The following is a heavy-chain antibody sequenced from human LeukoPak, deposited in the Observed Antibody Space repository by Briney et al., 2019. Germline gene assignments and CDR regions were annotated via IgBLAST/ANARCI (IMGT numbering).Heavy chain of an antibody. V-gene: IGHV1-2*02. J-gene: IGHJ3*02. Sequence: ASVKVSCKASGYTFTGYYMHWVRQAPGQGLEWMGWINPNSGGTNYAQKFQGRVTMTRDTSISTAYMELSRLRSDDTAAYYCARVRTALGDAVDAFDIWGQGTMVTVSS. CDR1: GYTFTGYY. D-gene: IGHD3-16*01. CDR2: INPNSGGT. CDR3: ARVRTALGDAVDAFDI.